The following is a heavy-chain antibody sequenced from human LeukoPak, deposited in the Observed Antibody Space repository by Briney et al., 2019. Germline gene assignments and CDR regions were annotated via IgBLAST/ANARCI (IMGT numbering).Heavy chain of an antibody. CDR1: GFTFSSYA. CDR2: ISGSGGST. V-gene: IGHV3-23*01. D-gene: IGHD3-10*01. Sequence: GGSLRLSCAASGFTFSSYAMSWVRQAPGKGLEWVSAISGSGGSTYYADSVRGRFAISRDNSKNTLYLQMNSLRAGDTAVYYCAKAMRGGVYYYYYYMDVWGKGTTVTVSS. J-gene: IGHJ6*03. CDR3: AKAMRGGVYYYYYYMDV.